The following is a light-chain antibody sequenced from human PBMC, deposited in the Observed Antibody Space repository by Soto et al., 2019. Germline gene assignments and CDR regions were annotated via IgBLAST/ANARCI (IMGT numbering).Light chain of an antibody. J-gene: IGKJ3*01. CDR3: QQFNSYPFT. CDR2: AAS. Sequence: IQLTQSPSSLSASVGDRVTITCRASQDINSYLAWYQQKPGKAPELLIYAASASEIGVPSRFSGSGSGTDFTLTISSLQPEDFATYYCQQFNSYPFTFGPGAKVDIK. CDR1: QDINSY. V-gene: IGKV1-9*01.